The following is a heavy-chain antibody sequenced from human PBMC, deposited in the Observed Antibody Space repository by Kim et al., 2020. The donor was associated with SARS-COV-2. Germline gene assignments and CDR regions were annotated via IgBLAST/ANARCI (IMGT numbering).Heavy chain of an antibody. CDR1: GGSISSGSYY. V-gene: IGHV4-61*02. Sequence: SETLSLTCTVSGGSISSGSYYWSWIRQPAGKGLEWIGRIYTSGSTNYNPSLKSRVTISVDTSKNQFSLKLSSVTAADTAVYYCARDRVGTTGTGRGDYWGQGTLVTVSS. D-gene: IGHD1-1*01. CDR3: ARDRVGTTGTGRGDY. CDR2: IYTSGST. J-gene: IGHJ4*02.